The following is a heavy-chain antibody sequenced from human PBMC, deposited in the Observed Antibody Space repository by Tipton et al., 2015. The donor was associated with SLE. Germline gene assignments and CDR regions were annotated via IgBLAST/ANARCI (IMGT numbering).Heavy chain of an antibody. CDR3: AGESAGGPWFDP. CDR1: GGSISTSTYY. CDR2: IYNSGTS. Sequence: TLSLTCTVSGGSISTSTYYWTWIRQPAGKGLEWIGNIYNSGTSHYSPHQWGRVTISLDLSNKQFSLRLTSVTAADTAVYYCAGESAGGPWFDPWGQGTLVVVSS. V-gene: IGHV4-61*09. J-gene: IGHJ5*02.